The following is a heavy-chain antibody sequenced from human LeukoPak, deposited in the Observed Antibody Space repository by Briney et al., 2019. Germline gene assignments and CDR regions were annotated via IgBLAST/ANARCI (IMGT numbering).Heavy chain of an antibody. J-gene: IGHJ4*02. CDR1: GFIFSTYA. D-gene: IGHD2-2*01. CDR3: AREAAALFDY. CDR2: IWYDGSNK. V-gene: IGHV3-33*08. Sequence: PGGSLRLSCAASGFIFSTYAMHWVRQAPGKGLEWVAVIWYDGSNKYYADSVKGRFTISRDNSKNTLYLQMNSLRAEDTAVYYCAREAAALFDYWGQGTLVTVSP.